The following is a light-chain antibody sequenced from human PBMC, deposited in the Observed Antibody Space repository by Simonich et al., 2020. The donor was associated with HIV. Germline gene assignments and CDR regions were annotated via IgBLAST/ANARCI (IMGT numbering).Light chain of an antibody. Sequence: DIVMTQSPDSLAVSLGDRATINCKSSQSVLYISNNKNFLAWYQQKPGQPPKLLIYWASTRESGVPDRFSGSGSGKDFTLTISSLQAEDVAVYYCQQYYSPLLTFGGGTKVEIK. CDR1: QSVLYISNNKNF. CDR3: QQYYSPLLT. V-gene: IGKV4-1*01. CDR2: WAS. J-gene: IGKJ4*01.